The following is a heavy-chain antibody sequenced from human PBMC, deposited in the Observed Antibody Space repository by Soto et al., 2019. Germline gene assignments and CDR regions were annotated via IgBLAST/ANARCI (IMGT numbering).Heavy chain of an antibody. J-gene: IGHJ5*02. Sequence: QLQLQESGPGLVKPSETLSLTCTVSGGSISSSSYYWGWIRQPPGKGLEWIGSIYYSGSTYYNPSLKSRVTISVDTSKNQVSLKLSSVTAADTAVYYSAPYSSSRGWFDPWGQGTLVTVSS. CDR3: APYSSSRGWFDP. D-gene: IGHD6-13*01. CDR1: GGSISSSSYY. V-gene: IGHV4-39*01. CDR2: IYYSGST.